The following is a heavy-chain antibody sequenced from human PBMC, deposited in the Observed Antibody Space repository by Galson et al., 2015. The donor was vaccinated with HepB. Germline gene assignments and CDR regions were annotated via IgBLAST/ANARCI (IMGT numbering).Heavy chain of an antibody. CDR2: INAYSRNT. V-gene: IGHV1-18*01. CDR3: ARGALVAVVDATQNNWFDP. CDR1: GYTFSSYS. J-gene: IGHJ5*02. D-gene: IGHD2-15*01. Sequence: SVKVSCKASGYTFSSYSITWVRQAPGQGLEWMGWINAYSRNTNYARQLQGGVTMTTDTSTSTAYMELRSLRSDDTAVYYCARGALVAVVDATQNNWFDPWGQGTLVTVSS.